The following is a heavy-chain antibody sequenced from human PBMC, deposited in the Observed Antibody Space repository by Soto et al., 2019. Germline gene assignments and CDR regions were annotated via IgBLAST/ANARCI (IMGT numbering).Heavy chain of an antibody. CDR2: ISSSSSTI. CDR1: GFTFSSYS. J-gene: IGHJ5*02. D-gene: IGHD6-19*01. CDR3: ARTLGHSSGWYELNWFDP. Sequence: EVQLVESGGGLVQPGGSLRLSCAASGFTFSSYSMNWVRQAPGKGLEWVSYISSSSSTIYYADSVKGRFTISRDNAKNSLYLKMNSLRDEDTAVYYCARTLGHSSGWYELNWFDPWAREPWSPSPQ. V-gene: IGHV3-48*02.